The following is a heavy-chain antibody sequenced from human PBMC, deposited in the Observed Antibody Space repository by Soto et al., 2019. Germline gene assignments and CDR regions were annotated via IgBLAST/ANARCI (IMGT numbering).Heavy chain of an antibody. CDR3: ARERSAAGTGGFDP. CDR1: GYTFTSYD. Sequence: QVQLVQSGAEVKKSGASVKVSCKASGYTFTSYDINWVRQATGQGLEWMGWMNPNSGNTGYAQKFQGRVTMTRNTSIRTAYMELSSLRYEDTAVYYCARERSAAGTGGFDPWGQGTLVTVSS. V-gene: IGHV1-8*01. J-gene: IGHJ5*02. D-gene: IGHD6-13*01. CDR2: MNPNSGNT.